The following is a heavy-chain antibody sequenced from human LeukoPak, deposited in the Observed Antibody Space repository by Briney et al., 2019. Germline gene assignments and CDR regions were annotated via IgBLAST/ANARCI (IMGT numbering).Heavy chain of an antibody. V-gene: IGHV3-9*01. J-gene: IGHJ4*02. CDR3: AKGVVAGTGYYFDY. CDR2: ISWNSGSI. CDR1: GFTFDDYA. Sequence: GGSLRLSCAASGFTFDDYAMHWVRQAPGKGLEWVSGISWNSGSIGYADSVKGRFTISRDNAKNSLYLQMNSLRAEDTALYYCAKGVVAGTGYYFDYWGQGTLVTASS. D-gene: IGHD6-19*01.